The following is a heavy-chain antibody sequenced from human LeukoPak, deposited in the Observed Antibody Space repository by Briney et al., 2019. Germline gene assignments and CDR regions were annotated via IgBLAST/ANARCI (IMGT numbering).Heavy chain of an antibody. J-gene: IGHJ6*03. CDR3: ARSVLWAYYMDV. CDR1: GGSFSGYY. D-gene: IGHD3-16*01. V-gene: IGHV4-34*01. Sequence: SETLSLTCAVYGGSFSGYYWSWIRQPPGKGLEWIGEINHSGSTNYNPSLKSRVTISVDTSKNQFSLKLSSVTAADTAVYYCARSVLWAYYMDVWGEGTTVTVSS. CDR2: INHSGST.